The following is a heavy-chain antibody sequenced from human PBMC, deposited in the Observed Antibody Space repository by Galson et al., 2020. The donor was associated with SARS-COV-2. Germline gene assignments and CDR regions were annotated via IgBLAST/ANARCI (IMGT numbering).Heavy chain of an antibody. V-gene: IGHV4-39*07. D-gene: IGHD3-9*01. J-gene: IGHJ3*02. CDR2: NYYSGNT. CDR1: GGSISSSSYY. Sequence: ASETLSLTCNVSGGSISSSSYYWGWIRQPPGKGLEWTGSNYYSGNTYYNPSLKSRVTLSIDMSKNQFSLRLSSVTAADTAVYYCARVPASYDILAGYYVPHDAFDIWGQGTMVTVSS. CDR3: ARVPASYDILAGYYVPHDAFDI.